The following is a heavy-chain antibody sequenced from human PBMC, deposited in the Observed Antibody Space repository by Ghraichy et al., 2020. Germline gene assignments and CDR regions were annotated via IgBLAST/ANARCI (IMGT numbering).Heavy chain of an antibody. CDR1: GFTFSSYW. CDR3: ARDGRYVIHYYYYGMDV. J-gene: IGHJ6*02. D-gene: IGHD2-2*01. Sequence: GGSLRLSCAASGFTFSSYWMHWVRQAPGKGLVWVSRINSDGSSTSYADSVKGRFTISRDNAKNTLYLQMNSLRAEDTAVYYCARDGRYVIHYYYYGMDVWGQGTTVTVSS. CDR2: INSDGSST. V-gene: IGHV3-74*01.